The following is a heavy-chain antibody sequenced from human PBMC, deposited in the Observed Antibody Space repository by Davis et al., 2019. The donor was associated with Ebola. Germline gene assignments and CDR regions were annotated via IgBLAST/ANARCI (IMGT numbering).Heavy chain of an antibody. CDR3: SSLSTTGTTGHY. CDR1: GGSISSYY. Sequence: SETLSLTCTVSGGSISSYYWSWIRQPPGKGLEWIGCIYYSGGTNYNPSLKSRVTITLDTSTNQFSLKLNFVTAADPAVYYCSSLSTTGTTGHYWGQGTLVTVSS. D-gene: IGHD1-1*01. V-gene: IGHV4-59*01. J-gene: IGHJ4*02. CDR2: IYYSGGT.